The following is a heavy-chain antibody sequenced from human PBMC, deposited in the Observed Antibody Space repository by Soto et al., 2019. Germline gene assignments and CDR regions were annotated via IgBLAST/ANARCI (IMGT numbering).Heavy chain of an antibody. D-gene: IGHD3-9*01. J-gene: IGHJ6*01. Sequence: GSLRLSCAASGFTFSSYAMSWVRQAPGKGLEWVSTIIGSGGSANYADSVKGRFTISRDSSKNTLYLQMNSLRADDTAVYYCARHILITILGYYYGMDVWGQGTTVTVSS. CDR3: ARHILITILGYYYGMDV. V-gene: IGHV3-23*01. CDR2: IIGSGGSA. CDR1: GFTFSSYA.